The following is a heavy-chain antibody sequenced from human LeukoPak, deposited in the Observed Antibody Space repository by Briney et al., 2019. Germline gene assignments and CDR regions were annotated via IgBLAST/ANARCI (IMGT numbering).Heavy chain of an antibody. Sequence: QTGGSLRLSCAASGFTFSSYEMNWVRQAPGKGLEWVSYISSSGYTTYYADSVKGRFTTSRDNAKNSLYLQMNSLRAEDTAVYYCARGLGYSSDYWGQGTLVTVSS. CDR3: ARGLGYSSDY. D-gene: IGHD6-13*01. CDR1: GFTFSSYE. CDR2: ISSSGYTT. V-gene: IGHV3-48*03. J-gene: IGHJ4*02.